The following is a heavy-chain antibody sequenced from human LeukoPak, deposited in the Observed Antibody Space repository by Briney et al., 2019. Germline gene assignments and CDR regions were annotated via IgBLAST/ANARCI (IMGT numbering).Heavy chain of an antibody. Sequence: ASVKVSCKASGYTFTSYGISWVRQAPGQGLEWMGWISAYNGNTNYAQKLQGRVTMTTDTSTSTAYMELRSLRSDDTAVYYCARGVEQWLPHDAFDIWGQGTMVTVSS. V-gene: IGHV1-18*01. CDR1: GYTFTSYG. CDR3: ARGVEQWLPHDAFDI. CDR2: ISAYNGNT. D-gene: IGHD6-19*01. J-gene: IGHJ3*02.